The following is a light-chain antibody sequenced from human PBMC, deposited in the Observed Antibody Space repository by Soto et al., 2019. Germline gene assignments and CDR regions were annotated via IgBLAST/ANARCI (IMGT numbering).Light chain of an antibody. J-gene: IGKJ4*01. CDR2: GAS. Sequence: EIVLTQSPGTLSLSPGERATLSCRASQSVSSSYLAWYQQKPGQAPRLLIYGASSRATGIPDRFSGSGSGTDFTLTISRLEPEDFAGYYCQQYGRSPSFGGGTKVEI. V-gene: IGKV3-20*01. CDR3: QQYGRSPS. CDR1: QSVSSSY.